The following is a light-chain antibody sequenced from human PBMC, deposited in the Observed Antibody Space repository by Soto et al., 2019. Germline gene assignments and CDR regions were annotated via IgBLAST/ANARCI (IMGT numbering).Light chain of an antibody. CDR3: LQHHSYPAT. Sequence: DVQMTQSPYSLYASVGDRVTITCRASQDIRSALGWYQQKPGQAPTRLIYRKSTSQSGVSSRLSGAGSGTQFTLTISSLQPEDFATYYCLQHHSYPATFGHGT. V-gene: IGKV1-17*01. CDR2: RKS. CDR1: QDIRSA. J-gene: IGKJ2*01.